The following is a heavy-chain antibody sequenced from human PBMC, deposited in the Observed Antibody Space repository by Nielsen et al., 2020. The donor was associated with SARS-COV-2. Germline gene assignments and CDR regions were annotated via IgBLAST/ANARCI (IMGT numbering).Heavy chain of an antibody. CDR2: ISYDGSNK. D-gene: IGHD6-13*01. V-gene: IGHV3-30*04. CDR3: AREFSSSWYGSDDAFDI. CDR1: GFTFSSYA. J-gene: IGHJ3*02. Sequence: GSLRLSCAASGFTFSSYAMHWVRQAPGKGLEWVAVISYDGSNKYYADSVKGRFTISRDNSKNTLYLQMNSLRAEDTAVYYCAREFSSSWYGSDDAFDIWGQGTMVTVSS.